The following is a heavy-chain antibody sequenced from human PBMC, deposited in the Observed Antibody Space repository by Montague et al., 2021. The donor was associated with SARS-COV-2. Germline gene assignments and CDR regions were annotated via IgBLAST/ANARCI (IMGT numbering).Heavy chain of an antibody. J-gene: IGHJ5*02. CDR3: AREVVGVKTNWLDT. D-gene: IGHD3-16*01. CDR1: GVSVGSNNYY. V-gene: IGHV4-61*03. Sequence: SETLSLTCSVSGVSVGSNNYYWTWIRRPPGKGLEWIGYIYFNGNTILXPSLEGRVTTSIDTSKNHFSLRLTSVTPADTAVYYCAREVVGVKTNWLDTWGQGPRV. CDR2: IYFNGNT.